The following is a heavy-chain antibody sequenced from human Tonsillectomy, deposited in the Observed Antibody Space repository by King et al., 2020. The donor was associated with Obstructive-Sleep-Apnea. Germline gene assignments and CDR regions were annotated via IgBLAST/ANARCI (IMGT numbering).Heavy chain of an antibody. V-gene: IGHV1-8*01. CDR1: GYTFTHYD. CDR3: ARRSGLKYSWFDP. J-gene: IGHJ5*02. D-gene: IGHD6-25*01. CDR2: MNPKCGKS. Sequence: VQLVESGAEVKKPGASVKVSCKASGYTFTHYDIKWVRQATGQRLEWMGLMNPKCGKSGYAQKFQGRGIMTRNTSISTAYMELSSLRSDDTAVYYCARRSGLKYSWFDPWGQGTRVTVSS.